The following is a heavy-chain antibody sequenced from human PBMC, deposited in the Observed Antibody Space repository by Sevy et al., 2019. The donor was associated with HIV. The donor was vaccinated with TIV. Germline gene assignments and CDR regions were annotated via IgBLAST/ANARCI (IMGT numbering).Heavy chain of an antibody. D-gene: IGHD6-19*01. CDR3: AKGAGQWLGDAFDV. Sequence: GWSLRLSCAASGFTFDDYAIHWVRQAPGKGLEWVSGLSWNSGTIDYADSVKGRFTISRDNAKKSLYLQMNSLRAEDTALYYCAKGAGQWLGDAFDVWGQGTMVTVSS. CDR1: GFTFDDYA. CDR2: LSWNSGTI. J-gene: IGHJ3*01. V-gene: IGHV3-9*01.